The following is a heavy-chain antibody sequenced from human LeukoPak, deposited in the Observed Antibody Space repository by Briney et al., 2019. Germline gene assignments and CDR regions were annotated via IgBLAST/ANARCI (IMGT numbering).Heavy chain of an antibody. CDR2: IYYSGST. V-gene: IGHV4-39*01. CDR3: ARHLGYSYGYYFDY. Sequence: SETLSLTCTVSSDSISSSTYYWGWIRQPPGKGLEWIGSIYYSGSTYYNPSLKSRVTISVDTSKNQFSLELSSVTAADTAVYYCARHLGYSYGYYFDYWGQGTLVTVSS. CDR1: SDSISSSTYY. D-gene: IGHD5-18*01. J-gene: IGHJ4*02.